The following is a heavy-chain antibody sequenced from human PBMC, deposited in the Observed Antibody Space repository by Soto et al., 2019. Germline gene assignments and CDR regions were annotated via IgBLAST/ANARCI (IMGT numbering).Heavy chain of an antibody. J-gene: IGHJ4*02. CDR3: ARILMNYYRLDY. CDR1: GGSISSTNYY. D-gene: IGHD3-10*01. V-gene: IGHV4-30-4*01. CDR2: IYYSGST. Sequence: PSETLSLTCTISGGSISSTNYYWSWIGQPPGKGLEWIGHIYYSGSTYYNPSLKSRAGISADSSKSQVSLKLTSVTAADTAVYFCARILMNYYRLDYWGQGALVTVSS.